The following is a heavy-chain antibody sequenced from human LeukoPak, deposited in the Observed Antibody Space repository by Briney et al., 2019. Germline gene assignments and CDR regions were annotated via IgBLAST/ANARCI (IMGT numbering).Heavy chain of an antibody. J-gene: IGHJ4*02. CDR2: IYSGGST. CDR1: GFTVSSNY. D-gene: IGHD5-18*01. Sequence: TGGSLRLSCAASGFTVSSNYMSWIRQAPGKGLEWVSVIYSGGSTNYADSVRGRFTISRDNSKNTVYLQMNSLRAEDTAVYYCARDLLIGYSYAYHYWGQGTLVTVSS. V-gene: IGHV3-66*01. CDR3: ARDLLIGYSYAYHY.